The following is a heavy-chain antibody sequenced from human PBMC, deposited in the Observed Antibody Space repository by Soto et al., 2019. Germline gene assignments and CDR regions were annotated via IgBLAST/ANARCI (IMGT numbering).Heavy chain of an antibody. V-gene: IGHV3-23*01. Sequence: GGSLRLSCAASGFTFSSYAMSWVRQAPGKGLEWVSAISGSGGSTYYADSVKGRFTISRDNSKNTLYLQMNSLRAEDTAVYYCAKPIPGTTSSYYGMDVWGQGTTVTVSS. J-gene: IGHJ6*02. CDR3: AKPIPGTTSSYYGMDV. CDR1: GFTFSSYA. CDR2: ISGSGGST. D-gene: IGHD1-7*01.